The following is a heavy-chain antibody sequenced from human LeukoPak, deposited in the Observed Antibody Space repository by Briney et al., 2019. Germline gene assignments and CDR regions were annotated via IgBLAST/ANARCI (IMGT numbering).Heavy chain of an antibody. CDR1: GFTFSSYW. Sequence: QPGGSLRLSCAASGFTFSSYWVHWVRQAPGKGLVWLSRINADGTTTNYADSVKGRFTISRDNAKNTLYLQMNSLRAEDTAVYYCVRLPSAGGSGPWGQGTLVTVSS. D-gene: IGHD3-16*01. CDR2: INADGTTT. V-gene: IGHV3-74*01. CDR3: VRLPSAGGSGP. J-gene: IGHJ4*02.